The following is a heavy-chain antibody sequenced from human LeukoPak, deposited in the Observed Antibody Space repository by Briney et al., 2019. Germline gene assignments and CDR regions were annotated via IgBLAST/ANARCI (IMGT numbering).Heavy chain of an antibody. CDR3: ARHKRYSSGWYGAFDI. Sequence: SETLSLTCTVSGGSMSSSSHYWGWIRQPPGKGLEWIASIYYIGTTSYNPSLKSRVTISVDTSKKQFSLKLDSVTAADTAVYYCARHKRYSSGWYGAFDIWGQGTMVTAAS. J-gene: IGHJ3*02. V-gene: IGHV4-39*01. CDR1: GGSMSSSSHY. CDR2: IYYIGTT. D-gene: IGHD6-19*01.